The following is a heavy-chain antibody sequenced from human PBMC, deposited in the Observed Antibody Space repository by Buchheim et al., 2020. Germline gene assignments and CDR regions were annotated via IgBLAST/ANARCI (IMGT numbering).Heavy chain of an antibody. CDR2: INWNSNSR. CDR3: ARDMSIGLTVNFDS. V-gene: IGHV3-9*01. Sequence: EVQLVESGGGLVHPGSSLRLSCAASGFMFDDHAMHWVRQAPGKGLEWVSGINWNSNSRGYAASVKGRFTISRDNARNALYLQMDSLRPEDTAFYYCARDMSIGLTVNFDSWGQG. J-gene: IGHJ4*02. D-gene: IGHD6-19*01. CDR1: GFMFDDHA.